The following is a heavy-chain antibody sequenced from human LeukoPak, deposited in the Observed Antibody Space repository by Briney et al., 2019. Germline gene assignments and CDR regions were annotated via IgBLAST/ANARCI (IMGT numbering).Heavy chain of an antibody. Sequence: ASVKVSCKASGYTFTSYGISWVRQAPGQGLEWMGWISAYNGNTNYAQKLQGRVTMTTDTSTSTAYMELRSLRSDDTAVYYCARGGLRVWGSYRYPYYFDYWGQGTLVTVSS. CDR2: ISAYNGNT. J-gene: IGHJ4*02. V-gene: IGHV1-18*01. CDR3: ARGGLRVWGSYRYPYYFDY. D-gene: IGHD3-16*02. CDR1: GYTFTSYG.